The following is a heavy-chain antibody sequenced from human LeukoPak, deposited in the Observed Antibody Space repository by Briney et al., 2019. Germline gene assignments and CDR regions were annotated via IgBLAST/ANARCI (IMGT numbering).Heavy chain of an antibody. V-gene: IGHV3-23*01. D-gene: IGHD2-21*02. CDR2: ISGSGGST. CDR3: AKDLLDCGGDCLFDP. CDR1: GFTFSSYA. J-gene: IGHJ5*02. Sequence: GGSLRLSCAASGFTFSSYAMSWVRQAPGKGLEWVSAISGSGGSTYYADSVKGRFTISRDDSKNTLYLQMNSLRAEDTAVYYCAKDLLDCGGDCLFDPWGQGTLVTVSS.